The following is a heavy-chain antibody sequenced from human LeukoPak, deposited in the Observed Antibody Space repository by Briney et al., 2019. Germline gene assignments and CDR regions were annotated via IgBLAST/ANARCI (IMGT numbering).Heavy chain of an antibody. J-gene: IGHJ5*02. CDR3: ARGDFSPDWFDP. V-gene: IGHV4-4*09. CDR1: GGSISSYY. D-gene: IGHD3-10*01. CDR2: IYTSGST. Sequence: SETLSLTCTVSGGSISSYYWSWIRQPPGKGLEWIGYIYTSGSTNYNPSPKSRVTISVDTSKNQFSLKLSSVTAADTAVYYCARGDFSPDWFDPWGQGTLVTVSS.